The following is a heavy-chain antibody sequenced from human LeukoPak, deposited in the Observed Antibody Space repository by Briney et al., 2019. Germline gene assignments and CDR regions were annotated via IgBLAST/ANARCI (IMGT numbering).Heavy chain of an antibody. V-gene: IGHV3-9*01. CDR3: AKDVTIFGVVIIGSAFDI. CDR1: GFTFDDYA. CDR2: ISWNSGSI. D-gene: IGHD3-3*01. Sequence: GGSLRLSCAASGFTFDDYAMHWVRQAPGKGLEWISGISWNSGSIGYAYSVKGRFTISRDNAKNSLYLQMNSLRAEDTALYYCAKDVTIFGVVIIGSAFDIWGQGTMVTVSS. J-gene: IGHJ3*02.